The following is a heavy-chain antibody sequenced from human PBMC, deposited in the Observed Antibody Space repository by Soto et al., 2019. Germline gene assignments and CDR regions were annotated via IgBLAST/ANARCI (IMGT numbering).Heavy chain of an antibody. CDR1: GYTFTSYA. CDR2: IRAYNGNT. Sequence: ASVKVSCKASGYTFTSYAISWVRQAPGQGLDWMGWIRAYNGNTNYAQKLQGRVTMTTDTSTSTAYMELRSLRADDTAVYYCARAEDYFDYWGQGTLVTVSS. J-gene: IGHJ4*02. V-gene: IGHV1-18*04. CDR3: ARAEDYFDY.